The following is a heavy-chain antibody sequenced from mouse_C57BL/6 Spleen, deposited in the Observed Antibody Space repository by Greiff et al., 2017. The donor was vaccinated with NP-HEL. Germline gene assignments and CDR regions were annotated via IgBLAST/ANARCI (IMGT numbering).Heavy chain of an antibody. CDR1: GFTFSDYG. CDR3: ARTALYWYFDV. Sequence: DVMLVESGGGLVKPGGSLKLSCAASGFTFSDYGMHWVRQAPEKGLEWVAYISSGSSTIYYADTVKGRFTISRDNAKNTLFLQMTSLRSEDTAMYYCARTALYWYFDVWGTGTTVTVSS. D-gene: IGHD1-2*01. V-gene: IGHV5-17*01. J-gene: IGHJ1*03. CDR2: ISSGSSTI.